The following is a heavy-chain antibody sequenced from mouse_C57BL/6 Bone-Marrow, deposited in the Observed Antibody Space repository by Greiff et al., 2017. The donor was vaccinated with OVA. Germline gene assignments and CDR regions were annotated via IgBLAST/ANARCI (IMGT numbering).Heavy chain of an antibody. CDR1: GFTFSSYA. J-gene: IGHJ2*01. CDR3: ARGKFLYDEDYYFGY. D-gene: IGHD2-12*01. Sequence: EVMLEESGGGLVKPGGSLKLSCAASGFTFSSYAMSWVRQTPEKRLEWVATISDGGSYTYYPDNVKGRFTISRDNAKNNLYLQMSHLKSEDTAMYYCARGKFLYDEDYYFGYWGQGTTLTVAS. V-gene: IGHV5-4*03. CDR2: ISDGGSYT.